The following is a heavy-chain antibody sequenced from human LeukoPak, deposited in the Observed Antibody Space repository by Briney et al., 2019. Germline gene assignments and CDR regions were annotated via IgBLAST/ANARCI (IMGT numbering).Heavy chain of an antibody. D-gene: IGHD6-13*01. J-gene: IGHJ5*02. CDR2: ISSNGKRI. CDR3: ARDGVEQLDYYLDP. Sequence: PGGSLRLSCVASGFSFSDYYMSWIRQAPGKGLEWVSFISSNGKRIKYADSVKGRFTMSRDNAKNIVYLQMNSLRAEDRAIYYCARDGVEQLDYYLDPWGQGTLVTVSS. CDR1: GFSFSDYY. V-gene: IGHV3-11*04.